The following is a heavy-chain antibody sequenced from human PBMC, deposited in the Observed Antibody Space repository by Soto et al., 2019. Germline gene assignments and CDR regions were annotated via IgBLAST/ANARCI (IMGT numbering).Heavy chain of an antibody. CDR3: ARHCSSTSCYVYYYGMDV. CDR1: GYTFTSYG. CDR2: ISAYNGNT. V-gene: IGHV1-18*01. J-gene: IGHJ6*02. D-gene: IGHD2-2*01. Sequence: QVQLVQSGAEVKKPGASVKVSCKASGYTFTSYGISWVRQAPGQGLEWMGWISAYNGNTNYAQKLQGRVTMTTDTXTXTXXMELRSLRSDDTAVYYCARHCSSTSCYVYYYGMDVWGQGTTVTVSS.